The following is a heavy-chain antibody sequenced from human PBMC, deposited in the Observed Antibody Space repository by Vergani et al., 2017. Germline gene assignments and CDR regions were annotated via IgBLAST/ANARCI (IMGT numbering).Heavy chain of an antibody. CDR3: ARGPATTGARLLTYYYYMDV. J-gene: IGHJ6*03. CDR1: GGSISSGGYY. CDR2: IYYSGST. Sequence: QVQLQESGPGLVKPSQTLSLTCTVSGGSISSGGYYWSWIRQHPGKGLEWIGYIYYSGSTYYNPSLKSLVTISVDTSKNQLSLKLSSVTAADTAVYYCARGPATTGARLLTYYYYMDVWGKGTTVTVSS. V-gene: IGHV4-31*01. D-gene: IGHD6-25*01.